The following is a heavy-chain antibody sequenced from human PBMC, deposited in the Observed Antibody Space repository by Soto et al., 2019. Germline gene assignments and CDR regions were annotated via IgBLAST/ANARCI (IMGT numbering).Heavy chain of an antibody. CDR3: ARAGSYRFDY. J-gene: IGHJ4*02. D-gene: IGHD1-26*01. V-gene: IGHV3-74*01. Sequence: HPGGSLRLSCAASGFTFSNFWMHWVRQAPGKGPVWVSRISSDGSYTNYADSVKGRFTVSRDNTENTLSLQMNSLRAEDTAVYYCARAGSYRFDYWGQGTLVTVSS. CDR1: GFTFSNFW. CDR2: ISSDGSYT.